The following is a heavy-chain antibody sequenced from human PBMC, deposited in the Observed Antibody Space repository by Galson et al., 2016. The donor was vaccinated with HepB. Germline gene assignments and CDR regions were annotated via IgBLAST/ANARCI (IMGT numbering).Heavy chain of an antibody. J-gene: IGHJ4*02. CDR3: ATVGN. V-gene: IGHV3-74*01. Sequence: SLRLSCAASGFTFSSYWMHWVRQAPGKGLVWVSRIKSDGSTTSYADSVKGRFTTSRDNAKNTLYLQMNSLRVDVTAVYYCATVGNWGQGTLVTVSS. CDR2: IKSDGSTT. CDR1: GFTFSSYW.